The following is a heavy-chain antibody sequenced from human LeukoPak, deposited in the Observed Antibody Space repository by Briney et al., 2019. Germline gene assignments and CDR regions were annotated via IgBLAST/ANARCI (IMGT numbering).Heavy chain of an antibody. CDR2: IKQDGSKK. CDR1: GFTFSSYW. D-gene: IGHD3-22*01. J-gene: IGHJ4*02. V-gene: IGHV3-7*03. Sequence: PGGPLRLSCAASGFTFSSYWMTWVRQAPGKGLEWVANIKQDGSKKNYVDSVKGRFTISRDNAKNSLYLQMNSLRAEDTAVYFCATPLDYYDSSGYHQGGDWGQGTLVTVSS. CDR3: ATPLDYYDSSGYHQGGD.